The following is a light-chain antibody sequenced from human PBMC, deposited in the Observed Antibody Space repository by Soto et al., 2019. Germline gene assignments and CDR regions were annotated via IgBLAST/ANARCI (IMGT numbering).Light chain of an antibody. CDR3: QQSYSTPPT. V-gene: IGKV1-39*01. Sequence: DIQMTQSPSALSASVGDRVTITCRASQNINTYLNWYQQKAGQAPNVLIYAASTLQSGVPSRFSGSGSGTDFTLTISSLQPEDFATYYCQQSYSTPPTFGQGTKVDIK. CDR2: AAS. CDR1: QNINTY. J-gene: IGKJ1*01.